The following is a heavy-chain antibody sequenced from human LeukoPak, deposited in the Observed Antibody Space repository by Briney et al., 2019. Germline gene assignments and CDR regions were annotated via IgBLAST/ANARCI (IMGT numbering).Heavy chain of an antibody. CDR2: FDPEDGET. D-gene: IGHD6-19*01. CDR1: GYTLTELS. CDR3: ATAGVAVAGTYFDY. Sequence: GASVKVSCKVSGYTLTELSMHWVRQAPGKGLEWMGGFDPEDGETIYAQKFQSRVTMTEDTSTDTAYMELSSLRSEDTAVYYCATAGVAVAGTYFDYWGQGTLVTVSS. J-gene: IGHJ4*02. V-gene: IGHV1-24*01.